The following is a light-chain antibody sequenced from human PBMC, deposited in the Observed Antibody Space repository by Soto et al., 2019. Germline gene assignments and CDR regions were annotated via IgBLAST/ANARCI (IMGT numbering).Light chain of an antibody. CDR1: QSVSSR. J-gene: IGKJ1*01. CDR2: DAS. Sequence: DIVMTQSPATLSVSPGERATLSCRASQSVSSRLAWYRRKPGQGPRLLIYDASTRATGIAARISGSGSGTEFTLTISSLQSEDFAIYYCQQYNNWPWTFGQGTKVDI. CDR3: QQYNNWPWT. V-gene: IGKV3-15*01.